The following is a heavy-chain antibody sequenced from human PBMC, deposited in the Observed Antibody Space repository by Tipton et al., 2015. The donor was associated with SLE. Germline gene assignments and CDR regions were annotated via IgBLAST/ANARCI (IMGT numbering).Heavy chain of an antibody. CDR1: GGSISGHY. CDR2: IHYSGST. CDR3: ARDSGRDGGFDY. D-gene: IGHD5-24*01. V-gene: IGHV4-59*11. J-gene: IGHJ4*02. Sequence: TLSLTCTVSGGSISGHYWSWIRQPPGKGLEWIGFIHYSGSTNYNPSLKSRLTISVDTSKNQLSLKMNSVTAADTAVYYCARDSGRDGGFDYWGQGTLVTVSS.